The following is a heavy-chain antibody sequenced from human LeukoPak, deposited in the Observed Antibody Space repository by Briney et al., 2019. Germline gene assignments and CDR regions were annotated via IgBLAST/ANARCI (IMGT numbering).Heavy chain of an antibody. CDR3: ARQKIIKKLLGQWLARRSTGDWFDP. V-gene: IGHV4-39*01. CDR1: GASISSTTYY. Sequence: PSETLSLTCTVSGASISSTTYYWGWIRQPPGKGLEWIGSIYYSGSTYYNPSLKSRVTISVDTSKNQFSLKLSSMTAADTAVYYCARQKIIKKLLGQWLARRSTGDWFDPWGQGTLVTVSS. CDR2: IYYSGST. D-gene: IGHD6-19*01. J-gene: IGHJ5*02.